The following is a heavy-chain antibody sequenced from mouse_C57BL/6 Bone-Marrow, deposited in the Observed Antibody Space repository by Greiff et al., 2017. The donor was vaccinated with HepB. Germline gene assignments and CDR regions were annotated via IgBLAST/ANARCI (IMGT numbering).Heavy chain of an antibody. D-gene: IGHD1-1*01. CDR3: ARQAYYYGSGAD. CDR1: GYTFTSYG. V-gene: IGHV1-81*01. Sequence: QVQLKESGAELARPGASVKLSCKASGYTFTSYGISWVKQRTGQGLEWIGEIYPRSGNTYYNEKFKGKATLTADKSSSTAYMELRSLTSEDSAVYFCARQAYYYGSGADWGQGTLVTVSA. CDR2: IYPRSGNT. J-gene: IGHJ3*01.